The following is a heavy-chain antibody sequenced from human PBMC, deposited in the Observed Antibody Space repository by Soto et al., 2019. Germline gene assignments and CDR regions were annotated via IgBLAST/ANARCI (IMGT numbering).Heavy chain of an antibody. CDR3: ARALIVATKLRFDP. Sequence: SETLSLTCAVYGGPFSGYYWSWIRQPPGKGLEWIGEINHSGSTNYNPSLKSRVTISVDTSKNQFSLKLSSVTAADTAVYYCARALIVATKLRFDPWGQGTLVTVSS. D-gene: IGHD5-12*01. V-gene: IGHV4-34*01. CDR2: INHSGST. CDR1: GGPFSGYY. J-gene: IGHJ5*02.